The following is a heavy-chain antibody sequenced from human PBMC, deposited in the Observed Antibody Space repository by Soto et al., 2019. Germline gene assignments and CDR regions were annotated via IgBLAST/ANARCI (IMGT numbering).Heavy chain of an antibody. Sequence: GGSLRLSCAASGFTFSSYSMNWVRQAPGKGLEWVSSISSSSYIYYADSVKGRFTISRDNAKNSLYLQMNSLRAEDTAVYYCASQIWFGVNFDYWGQGTLVTVSS. CDR3: ASQIWFGVNFDY. CDR2: ISSSSYI. CDR1: GFTFSSYS. D-gene: IGHD3-10*01. J-gene: IGHJ4*02. V-gene: IGHV3-21*01.